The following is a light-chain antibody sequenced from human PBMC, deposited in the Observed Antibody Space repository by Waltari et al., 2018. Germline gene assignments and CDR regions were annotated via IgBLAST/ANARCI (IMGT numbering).Light chain of an antibody. Sequence: EIVLTQSPGTLSLSPGERATLSCRASQRVSRTLAWYQQQPGQAPRLLIYDASSRATGIPDRFSGSGSGTDFSLTISRLEPEDFAVYYCQKYGTLPATFGQGTKVEIK. CDR1: QRVSRT. CDR3: QKYGTLPAT. CDR2: DAS. V-gene: IGKV3-20*01. J-gene: IGKJ1*01.